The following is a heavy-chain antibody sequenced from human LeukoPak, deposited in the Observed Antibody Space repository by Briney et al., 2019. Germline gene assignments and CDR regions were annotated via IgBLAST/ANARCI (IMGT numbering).Heavy chain of an antibody. V-gene: IGHV1-58*01. CDR2: IVVGSGNT. CDR1: GFTFTSSA. J-gene: IGHJ4*02. D-gene: IGHD3-22*01. Sequence: SVKVSCKASGFTFTSSAVQWVRQARGQRLEWIGWIVVGSGNTNYAQKFQERVTITRDMSTSTAYMELSSLRSEDTAVYYCAAKSYDSSGYYLGYFDYWGQGTLVTVSS. CDR3: AAKSYDSSGYYLGYFDY.